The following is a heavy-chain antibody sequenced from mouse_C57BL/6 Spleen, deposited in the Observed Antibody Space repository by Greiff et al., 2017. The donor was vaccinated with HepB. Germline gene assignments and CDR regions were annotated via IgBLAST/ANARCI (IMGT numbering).Heavy chain of an antibody. CDR3: TRLNYSPTKALDY. Sequence: EVKLVESGEGLVKPGGSLKLSCAASGFTFSSYAMSWVRQTPEKRLEWVAYISSGGDYIYYADTVKGRFTISRDNARNTLYLQMSSLKSEDTAMYYCTRLNYSPTKALDYWGQGTSVTVSS. D-gene: IGHD2-1*01. CDR1: GFTFSSYA. CDR2: ISSGGDYI. V-gene: IGHV5-9-1*02. J-gene: IGHJ4*01.